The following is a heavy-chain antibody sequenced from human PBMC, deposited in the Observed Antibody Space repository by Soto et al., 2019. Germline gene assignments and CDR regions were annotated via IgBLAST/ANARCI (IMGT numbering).Heavy chain of an antibody. CDR1: GYTFTSYG. CDR3: ARTPVCSSTSCPLPRRFDP. J-gene: IGHJ5*02. CDR2: ISAYNGNT. D-gene: IGHD2-2*01. Sequence: QVQLVQSGAEVKKPGASVKVSCKASGYTFTSYGISWVRQAPGQGLEWMGWISAYNGNTNYAQKLQGRVTMTTDTSTSTAYRELRSLRSDDTAVYYCARTPVCSSTSCPLPRRFDPWGQGTLVTVSS. V-gene: IGHV1-18*04.